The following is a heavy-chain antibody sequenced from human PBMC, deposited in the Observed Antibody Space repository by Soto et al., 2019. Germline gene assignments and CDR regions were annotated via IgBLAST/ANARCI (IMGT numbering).Heavy chain of an antibody. J-gene: IGHJ5*02. CDR1: GYTFTSYA. CDR3: ARELMTTVSGVWFDP. Sequence: ASVKVSCKASGYTFTSYAMHWVRQAPGQRLEWMGWINAGNGNTKYSQKFQGRVTITRDTSASTAYMELSSLRSEDTAVYYCARELMTTVSGVWFDPWGQGTLVTVSS. CDR2: INAGNGNT. V-gene: IGHV1-3*01. D-gene: IGHD4-17*01.